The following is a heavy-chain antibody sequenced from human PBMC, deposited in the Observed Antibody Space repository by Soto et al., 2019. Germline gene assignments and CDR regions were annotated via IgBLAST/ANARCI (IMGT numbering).Heavy chain of an antibody. CDR1: GYTFTSYG. CDR2: ISTYNGNT. D-gene: IGHD2-2*01. Sequence: QVQVMQSGAEVKKPGASVKVSCKASGYTFTSYGISWVRQAPGQGLEWMGWISTYNGNTNYAQKLQGRVTMTTDTSTSTAYMELWSLRFDDTAVYYCGRDLYQSVFYYGMDVWRQGTTVTVSS. J-gene: IGHJ6*02. CDR3: GRDLYQSVFYYGMDV. V-gene: IGHV1-18*01.